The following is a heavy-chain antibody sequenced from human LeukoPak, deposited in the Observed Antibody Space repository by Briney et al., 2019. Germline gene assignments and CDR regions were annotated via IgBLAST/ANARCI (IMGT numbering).Heavy chain of an antibody. CDR3: ARGSVDAFDI. CDR1: GFTFSRYT. D-gene: IGHD6-19*01. J-gene: IGHJ3*02. CDR2: ISGSGGST. V-gene: IGHV3-23*01. Sequence: QPGGSLRLSCAASGFTFSRYTMNWVRQAPGKGLEWVSAISGSGGSTYYADSVKGRFTISRDNSKNTLYLQMNSLRAEDTAVYYCARGSVDAFDIWGQGTMVTVSS.